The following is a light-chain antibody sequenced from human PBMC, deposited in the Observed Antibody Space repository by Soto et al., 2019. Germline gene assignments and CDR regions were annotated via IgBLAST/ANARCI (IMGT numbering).Light chain of an antibody. J-gene: IGKJ2*01. CDR1: QSVSSSY. V-gene: IGKV3-20*01. Sequence: EIVLTQSPGTLSLSPGERATLSCRASQSVSSSYLAWYQQKPGQAPRLLIYGASSRATGIPDRFSGSGSGTDLTLTISRLEPEDCAVFYCQQYGSSPTTFGQGTKLEIK. CDR3: QQYGSSPTT. CDR2: GAS.